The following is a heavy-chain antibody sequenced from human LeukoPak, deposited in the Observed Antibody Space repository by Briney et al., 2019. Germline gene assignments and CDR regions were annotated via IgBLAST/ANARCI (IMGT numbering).Heavy chain of an antibody. Sequence: PGGSLRLSCAASGFTFSSYAMHWVRQAPGKGLEWVAVISYDGSNKYYADSVKGRFTISRDNSKNTLYLQMNSLRAEDTAVYYCARGRGDYDAFDIWGQGTMVTVSS. V-gene: IGHV3-30*04. J-gene: IGHJ3*02. D-gene: IGHD4-17*01. CDR1: GFTFSSYA. CDR2: ISYDGSNK. CDR3: ARGRGDYDAFDI.